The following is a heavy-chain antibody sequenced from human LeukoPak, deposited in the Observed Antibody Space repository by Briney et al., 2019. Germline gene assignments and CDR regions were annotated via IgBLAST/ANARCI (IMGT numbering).Heavy chain of an antibody. CDR1: GFTFSSYA. Sequence: PGGSLRLSCAASGFTFSSYAMSWVRQAPGKGLEWVSAISGSGGSTYYADSVKGRFTISRDNSKNTLYLQMNSLRAEDTAVYYCARDPSRDAYRDLDYWGQGTLVTVFS. D-gene: IGHD5-24*01. CDR2: ISGSGGST. J-gene: IGHJ4*02. CDR3: ARDPSRDAYRDLDY. V-gene: IGHV3-23*01.